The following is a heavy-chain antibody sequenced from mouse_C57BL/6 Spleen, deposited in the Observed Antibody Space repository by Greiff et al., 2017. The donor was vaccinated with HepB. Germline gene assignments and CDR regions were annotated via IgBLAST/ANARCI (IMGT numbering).Heavy chain of an antibody. CDR2: IHPNSGST. Sequence: VQLQQPGAELVKPGASVKLSCKASGYTFTSYWMHWVKQRPGQGLEWIGMIHPNSGSTNYNEKFKSKATLTVDKSSSTAYMQLSSLTSEDSAVYYCARTGRTTVPLDDWGQGTTLTVAS. CDR3: ARTGRTTVPLDD. D-gene: IGHD1-1*01. J-gene: IGHJ2*01. CDR1: GYTFTSYW. V-gene: IGHV1-64*01.